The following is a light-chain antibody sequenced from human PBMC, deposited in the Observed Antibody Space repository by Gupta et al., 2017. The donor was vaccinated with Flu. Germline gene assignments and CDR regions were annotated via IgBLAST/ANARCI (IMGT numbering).Light chain of an antibody. J-gene: IGLJ2*01. Sequence: QSALTQPPSASGSPGQSVTISCTGTSSDVGGYNYVSWYQQHPGKAPKLMINEVLTRPSGVPDRFSGAKSVNTASLTVSRLKSNDEADYYCSSYADSNHFVFGGGTKLTVL. CDR2: EVL. CDR1: SSDVGGYNY. CDR3: SSYADSNHFV. V-gene: IGLV2-8*01.